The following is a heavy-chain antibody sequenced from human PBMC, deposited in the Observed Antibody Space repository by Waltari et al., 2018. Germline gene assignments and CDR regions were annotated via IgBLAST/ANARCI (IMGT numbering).Heavy chain of an antibody. CDR1: DGSISIFY. J-gene: IGHJ3*02. D-gene: IGHD3-22*01. CDR2: ISTTGGT. V-gene: IGHV4-4*09. CDR3: ARDYYDNSYTAFDI. Sequence: QVQLLQSGPGLVKPSETLSLTCTVSDGSISIFYWTWIRQPPGKGPEWIGCISTTGGTKYNPSLQSRVSLSVDTSKNQFSLKLTSVTAADTAVYYCARDYYDNSYTAFDIWGQGTMVTVSS.